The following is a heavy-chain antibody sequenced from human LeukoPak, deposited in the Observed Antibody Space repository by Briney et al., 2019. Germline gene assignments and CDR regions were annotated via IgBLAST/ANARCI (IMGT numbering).Heavy chain of an antibody. Sequence: GGSLRLSCAASGFTFSDYYMDWVRQAPGKGLEWVGRVRNKANSYITMYAASVKGRFTISRNDSGNSLYLQMNSLKTEDTAVYYCGRIRGSYLHWYFDLWGRGTLVTVSS. D-gene: IGHD1-26*01. V-gene: IGHV3-72*01. CDR1: GFTFSDYY. J-gene: IGHJ2*01. CDR2: VRNKANSYIT. CDR3: GRIRGSYLHWYFDL.